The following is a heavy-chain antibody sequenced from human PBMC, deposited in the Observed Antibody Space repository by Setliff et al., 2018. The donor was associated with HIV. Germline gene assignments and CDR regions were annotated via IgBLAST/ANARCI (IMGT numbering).Heavy chain of an antibody. V-gene: IGHV1-69*05. CDR2: NIPIFGTA. Sequence: SVKVSCKASGGTFSSYAISWVRQAPGQGLEWMGGNIPIFGTANYAQKFQGRVTITTDESTSTAYMELSSLRSEASAVYYCARKGGRSGYYSLIGDAFDICGQGTLVTVSS. D-gene: IGHD3-22*01. J-gene: IGHJ3*02. CDR3: ARKGGRSGYYSLIGDAFDI. CDR1: GGTFSSYA.